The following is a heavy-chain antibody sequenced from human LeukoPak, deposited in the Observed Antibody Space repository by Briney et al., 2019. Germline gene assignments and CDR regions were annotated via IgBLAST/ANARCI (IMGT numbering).Heavy chain of an antibody. CDR3: ARGGYYYDSSGYYPGY. CDR1: GYTFTGYY. J-gene: IGHJ4*02. V-gene: IGHV1-2*02. CDR2: INPNSGGT. D-gene: IGHD3-22*01. Sequence: ASVKVSCKASGYTFTGYYMHWVRQAPGQGLEWMGWINPNSGGTNYAQKFQGRVTMTRDTSISTAYMELSRLRSDDTAVYYCARGGYYYDSSGYYPGYWGQGTLVTVSS.